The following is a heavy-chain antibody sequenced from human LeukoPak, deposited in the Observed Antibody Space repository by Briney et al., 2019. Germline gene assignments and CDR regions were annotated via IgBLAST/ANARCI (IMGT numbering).Heavy chain of an antibody. D-gene: IGHD2-8*01. Sequence: RAGGSLRLSCAASGFTFSSYEMNWVRQAPGKELEWVSAISGSGGSTYYADSVKGRFTISRDNSKNTLYLQMNSLRAEDTAVCYCAKVRRGGYCTNGVCPNLGYYFDYWGQGTLVTVSS. CDR1: GFTFSSYE. CDR2: ISGSGGST. CDR3: AKVRRGGYCTNGVCPNLGYYFDY. V-gene: IGHV3-23*01. J-gene: IGHJ4*02.